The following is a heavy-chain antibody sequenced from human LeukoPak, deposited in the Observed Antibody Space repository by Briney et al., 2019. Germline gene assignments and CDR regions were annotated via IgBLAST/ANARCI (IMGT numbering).Heavy chain of an antibody. CDR1: GYTFTSYA. CDR2: INAGNGNT. CDR3: ARGTELWFGELQHYYMDV. V-gene: IGHV1-3*03. Sequence: ASVKVSCKASGYTFTSYAMHWVRQAPGQRLEWMGWINAGNGNTKYSQEFQGRVTITRDTSASTAYMELSSLRSEDMAVYYCARGTELWFGELQHYYMDVWGKGTTVTVSS. D-gene: IGHD3-10*01. J-gene: IGHJ6*03.